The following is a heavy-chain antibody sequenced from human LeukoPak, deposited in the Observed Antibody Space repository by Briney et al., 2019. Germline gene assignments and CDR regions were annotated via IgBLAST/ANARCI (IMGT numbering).Heavy chain of an antibody. D-gene: IGHD5-18*01. V-gene: IGHV3-23*01. Sequence: HPGGSLRLSCAASGFTFSNYAMSWVRQAPGKGLEWVSAISGSDGSTNYADSVKGRFTISRDNSKNTLYLQMNSLRAEDTAVYYCVEGDAARFDYWGQGTLVAVSS. CDR3: VEGDAARFDY. CDR1: GFTFSNYA. J-gene: IGHJ4*02. CDR2: ISGSDGST.